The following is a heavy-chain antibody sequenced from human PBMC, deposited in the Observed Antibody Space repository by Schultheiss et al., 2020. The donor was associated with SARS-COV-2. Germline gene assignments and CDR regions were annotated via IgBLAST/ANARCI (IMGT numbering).Heavy chain of an antibody. CDR3: AGGRDTAFRRGRYYYMDV. D-gene: IGHD5-18*01. Sequence: SQTLSLTCTVSGGSISSGGYYWSWIRQHPGKGLEWIGYIYYSGSTNYNPSLKSRVTISVDTSKNQFSLKLSSVTAADTAVYYCAGGRDTAFRRGRYYYMDVWGKGTTVTVSS. J-gene: IGHJ6*03. CDR1: GGSISSGGYY. V-gene: IGHV4-31*03. CDR2: IYYSGST.